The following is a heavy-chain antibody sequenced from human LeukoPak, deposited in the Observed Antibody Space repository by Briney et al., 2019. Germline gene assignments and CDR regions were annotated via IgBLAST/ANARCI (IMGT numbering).Heavy chain of an antibody. CDR1: GGSISSYY. D-gene: IGHD3-16*02. Sequence: SETLSLTCTVSGGSISSYYWSWIRQPPGKGLEWIGEINHSGSTNYNPSLKSRVTISVDTSKNQFSLKLSSVTAADTAVYYCARGRESGERLPLYSLPFDYWGQGTLVTVSS. V-gene: IGHV4-34*01. CDR2: INHSGST. CDR3: ARGRESGERLPLYSLPFDY. J-gene: IGHJ4*02.